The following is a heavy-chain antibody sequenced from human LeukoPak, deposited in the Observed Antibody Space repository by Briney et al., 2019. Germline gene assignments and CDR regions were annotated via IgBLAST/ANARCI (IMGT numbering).Heavy chain of an antibody. D-gene: IGHD2-2*02. CDR2: ISGSGGST. CDR3: AKLYCSSTSCYRSYYYYGMDV. Sequence: GGSLRLSCAASGLTFSSYAMSWVRQAPGKGLEWVSAISGSGGSTYYADSVKGRFTISRDNSKNTLYLQMNSLRAEDAAVYYCAKLYCSSTSCYRSYYYYGMDVWGQGTTVTVSS. J-gene: IGHJ6*02. V-gene: IGHV3-23*01. CDR1: GLTFSSYA.